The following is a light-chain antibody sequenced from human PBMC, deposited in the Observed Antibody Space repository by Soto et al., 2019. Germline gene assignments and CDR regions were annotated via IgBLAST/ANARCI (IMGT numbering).Light chain of an antibody. Sequence: DIQMTQSPSTLSASVGDRVTITCRASQSISSWLAWYQQKPGKAPKLLIFDASSLESGPPSGFSGRRSGTQFTLTINGLQPDDFATYYCQQYDNYKPLTFGGGTKVDIK. J-gene: IGKJ4*01. V-gene: IGKV1-5*01. CDR2: DAS. CDR3: QQYDNYKPLT. CDR1: QSISSW.